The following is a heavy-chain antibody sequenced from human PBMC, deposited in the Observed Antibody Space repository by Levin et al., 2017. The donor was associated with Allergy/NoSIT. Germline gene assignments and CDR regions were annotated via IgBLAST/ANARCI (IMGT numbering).Heavy chain of an antibody. V-gene: IGHV3-15*01. Sequence: SCTASGITFSNAWMSWARQAPGKGLEWVGRIKSKTDGGTADYASPVEGRFTISRDDSKNTLYLQMNSLKTEDTALYYCTTYISSWYYFDNWGQGTLVTVSS. CDR3: TTYISSWYYFDN. D-gene: IGHD6-13*01. CDR2: IKSKTDGGTA. J-gene: IGHJ4*02. CDR1: GITFSNAW.